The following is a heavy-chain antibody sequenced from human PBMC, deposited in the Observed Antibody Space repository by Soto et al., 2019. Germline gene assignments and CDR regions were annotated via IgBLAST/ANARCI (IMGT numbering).Heavy chain of an antibody. Sequence: EVQLLESGGGLVQPGGSLRLSCAASGFTFSSYAMSWVRQAPGKGLEWVSAISGSGGSTYYADSVKGRFTISRDNSKNTLYLQMNSLRAEDTGVYYCAKLEWLVRSYFDYWGQGTLVTVSS. D-gene: IGHD6-19*01. CDR3: AKLEWLVRSYFDY. CDR2: ISGSGGST. V-gene: IGHV3-23*01. J-gene: IGHJ4*02. CDR1: GFTFSSYA.